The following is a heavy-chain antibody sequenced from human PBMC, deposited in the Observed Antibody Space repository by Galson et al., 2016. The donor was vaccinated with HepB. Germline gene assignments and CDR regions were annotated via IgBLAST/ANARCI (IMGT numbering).Heavy chain of an antibody. Sequence: SLRLSCAASGFTFSTYSMNWVRQAPGKGLEWVSSLSGDSTYIYHADSVKGRFTISRDNAKKSLYLQMNRLRADDTAVCYCTRGGVFQKEDDYWGQGTLVTFAS. J-gene: IGHJ4*02. D-gene: IGHD3-16*01. V-gene: IGHV3-21*01. CDR2: LSGDSTYI. CDR1: GFTFSTYS. CDR3: TRGGVFQKEDDY.